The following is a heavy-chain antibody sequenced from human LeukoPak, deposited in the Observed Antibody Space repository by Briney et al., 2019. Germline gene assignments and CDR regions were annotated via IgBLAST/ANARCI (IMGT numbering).Heavy chain of an antibody. Sequence: GGSLRLSCAASGFTFSSYAMSWVRQAPGKGLEWVSAISGSGGSTYYADSVKGRFTISRDNSKNTLYLQMNGLRAEDTAVYYCAYRKLYSSSWMGAFDIWGQGTMVTVSS. V-gene: IGHV3-23*01. CDR2: ISGSGGST. D-gene: IGHD6-13*01. J-gene: IGHJ3*02. CDR3: AYRKLYSSSWMGAFDI. CDR1: GFTFSSYA.